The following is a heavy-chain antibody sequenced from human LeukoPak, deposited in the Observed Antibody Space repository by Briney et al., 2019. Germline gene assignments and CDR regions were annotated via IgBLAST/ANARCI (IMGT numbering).Heavy chain of an antibody. CDR3: AKDSGYDSSGTNWFDP. CDR1: GFTFSISV. Sequence: GGSLRLSCAASGFTFSISVMSWVRQAPGKGLEWVSAISEGGIDTYYADSVKGRFTISRDNSKNTLYLHMNSLRAEDTAVYYCAKDSGYDSSGTNWFDPWGQGTLVTVSS. D-gene: IGHD3-22*01. J-gene: IGHJ5*02. CDR2: ISEGGIDT. V-gene: IGHV3-23*01.